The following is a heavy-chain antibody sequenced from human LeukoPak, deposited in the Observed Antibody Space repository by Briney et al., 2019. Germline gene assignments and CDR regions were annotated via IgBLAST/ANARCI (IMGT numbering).Heavy chain of an antibody. CDR3: ARVLYSSGWYDGDY. V-gene: IGHV1-2*02. D-gene: IGHD6-19*01. Sequence: ASVKVSCKASGYTFTGYYMHWVRQAPGQGLVWVGWINPHSGDTNYAQNFQGRVTMTRDTSISTAYLELSRLRSDDTAVYYCARVLYSSGWYDGDYWGQGTLVTVSS. CDR2: INPHSGDT. J-gene: IGHJ4*02. CDR1: GYTFTGYY.